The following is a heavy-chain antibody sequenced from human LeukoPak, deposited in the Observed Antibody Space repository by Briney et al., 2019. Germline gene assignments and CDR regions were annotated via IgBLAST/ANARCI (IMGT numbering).Heavy chain of an antibody. CDR1: GGSLSGYY. CDR2: INHSGST. V-gene: IGHV4-34*01. D-gene: IGHD2-2*01. Sequence: SETLSLTCAVYGGSLSGYYWSWIRQPPGKGLEWIGEINHSGSTNYNPSLKSRVTISVDTSKNQFSLKLSSVTAADTAVYYCARDGARVYCSSTSYYRQRDYYYYYGMDVWGQGTTVTVSS. J-gene: IGHJ6*02. CDR3: ARDGARVYCSSTSYYRQRDYYYYYGMDV.